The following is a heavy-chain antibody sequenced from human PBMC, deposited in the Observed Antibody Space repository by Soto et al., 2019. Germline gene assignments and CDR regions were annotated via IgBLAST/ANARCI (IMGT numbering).Heavy chain of an antibody. J-gene: IGHJ4*02. CDR3: PRWRFLDF. CDR1: GFCFTRYA. Sequence: GGYLRLSCAASGFCFTRYALSWVRQAPGKGLEWVSTISGSDGKTYYADSVKGRFSISRDTSKTTLYLQMNSLRVEDTAVYYCPRWRFLDFWGQGTLVTVST. D-gene: IGHD2-21*01. V-gene: IGHV3-23*01. CDR2: ISGSDGKT.